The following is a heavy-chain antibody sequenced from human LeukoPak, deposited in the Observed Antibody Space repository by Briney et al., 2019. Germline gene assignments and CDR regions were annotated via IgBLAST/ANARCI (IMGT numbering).Heavy chain of an antibody. V-gene: IGHV3-23*01. CDR1: GFTFSTYA. CDR2: ISGSAGST. CDR3: ARTRYCSSTSCYALDY. Sequence: GGSLRLSCAASGFTFSTYAMSWVRQAPGKGLEWVSAISGSAGSTNYADSVKGRFTISRDNSKNTLYLQMNSLRAEDTAVYYCARTRYCSSTSCYALDYWGQGTLVTVSS. D-gene: IGHD2-2*01. J-gene: IGHJ4*02.